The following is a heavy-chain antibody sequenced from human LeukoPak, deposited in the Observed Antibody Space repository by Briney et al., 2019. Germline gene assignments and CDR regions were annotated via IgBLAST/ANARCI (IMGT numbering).Heavy chain of an antibody. CDR2: IYSGGST. V-gene: IGHV3-53*01. D-gene: IGHD3-10*01. CDR3: AREHFEYYYGSGSYYRPGYYYGMDV. Sequence: GGSLRLSCAASGFTVSSNYMSWVRQAPGKGLEWVSVIYSGGSTHYADSVKGRFTISRDNSKNTLYLQMNSLRAEDTAVYYCAREHFEYYYGSGSYYRPGYYYGMDVWGQGTTVTVSS. CDR1: GFTVSSNY. J-gene: IGHJ6*02.